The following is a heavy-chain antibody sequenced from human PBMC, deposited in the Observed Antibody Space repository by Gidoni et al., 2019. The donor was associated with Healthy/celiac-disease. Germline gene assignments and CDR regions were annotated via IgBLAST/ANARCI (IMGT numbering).Heavy chain of an antibody. J-gene: IGHJ1*01. CDR1: GLPFSSYW. CDR2: IKQDGSEK. D-gene: IGHD3-22*01. Sequence: EVQLVESGGGWVQPGGSLRLYCAAYGLPFSSYWMSWVRQAPGKGLEWVANIKQDGSEKYYVDSVKGRFTISRDNAKNSLYLQMNSLRAEDTAVYYCASYFYYDAPGAEYFQHWGQGTLVTVSS. V-gene: IGHV3-7*03. CDR3: ASYFYYDAPGAEYFQH.